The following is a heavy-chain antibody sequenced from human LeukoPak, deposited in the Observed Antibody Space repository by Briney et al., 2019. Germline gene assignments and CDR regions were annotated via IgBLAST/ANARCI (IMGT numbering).Heavy chain of an antibody. Sequence: SETLSLTCTVSGGSISSYYWSWIRQPPGKGLEWIGDINHSGSTNYNPSLKSRVTISIDTSNNQFSLRLSAVTAADTAVYYCARVKSYYYYYMDVWGKGTTVTISS. CDR1: GGSISSYY. V-gene: IGHV4-34*01. J-gene: IGHJ6*03. CDR3: ARVKSYYYYYMDV. CDR2: INHSGST.